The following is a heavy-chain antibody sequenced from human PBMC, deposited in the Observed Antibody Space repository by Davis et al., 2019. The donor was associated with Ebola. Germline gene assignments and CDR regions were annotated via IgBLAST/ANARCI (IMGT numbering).Heavy chain of an antibody. D-gene: IGHD2-21*01. CDR3: AREEHLCDSPSVCAFDI. CDR1: GYTFTGYY. J-gene: IGHJ3*02. Sequence: AASVKVSCKASGYTFTGYYMHWVRQAPGQGLEWMGWINPNSGGTNYAQKFQGWVTITRDTSASTAYMELSSLRSEDTAVYYCAREEHLCDSPSVCAFDIWGQGTMVTVSS. V-gene: IGHV1-2*04. CDR2: INPNSGGT.